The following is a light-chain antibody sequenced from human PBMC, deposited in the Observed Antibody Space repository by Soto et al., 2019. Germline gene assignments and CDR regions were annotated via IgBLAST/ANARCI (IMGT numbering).Light chain of an antibody. CDR3: SSYAGSNNFV. CDR2: EGS. J-gene: IGLJ1*01. CDR1: SSDVGSYNL. Sequence: QSVLTQPASVSGSHGQSITISCTGTSSDVGSYNLSSWYPEYPGKAPKVMIYEGSKRPSGVPDRFSGSKSSNTASLTVSGLQAEDEADYYCSSYAGSNNFVFGTGTKVTVL. V-gene: IGLV2-14*02.